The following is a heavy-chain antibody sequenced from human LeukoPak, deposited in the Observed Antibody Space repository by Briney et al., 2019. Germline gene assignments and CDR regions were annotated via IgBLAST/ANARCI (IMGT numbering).Heavy chain of an antibody. CDR3: AKAPYGDYVNWYFDL. V-gene: IGHV3-23*01. CDR2: ISGSGGST. CDR1: GFTFSSYA. Sequence: PGGSLRLSCAASGFTFSSYAMSWVRQAPGKGLEWVSAISGSGGSTYYADSVKGRFTISRDNSKNTLYLQMNSLRAEDTAVYYCAKAPYGDYVNWYFDLWGRGTLVTVSS. J-gene: IGHJ2*01. D-gene: IGHD4-17*01.